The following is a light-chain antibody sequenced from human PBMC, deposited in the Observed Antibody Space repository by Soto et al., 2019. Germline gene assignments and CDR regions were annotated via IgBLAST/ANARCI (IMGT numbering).Light chain of an antibody. V-gene: IGKV3-15*01. J-gene: IGKJ1*01. CDR3: QQYNNGPQT. CDR1: QISSDP. Sequence: EIVMTQSPATLSVSPGGRATLSCRASQISSDPLDWYQQKPGQAPRLLSDGASTRAPDCPARFSGSGSGTDFTLTSSSLQSEDFAVYYCQQYNNGPQTFGPGTKVDI. CDR2: GAS.